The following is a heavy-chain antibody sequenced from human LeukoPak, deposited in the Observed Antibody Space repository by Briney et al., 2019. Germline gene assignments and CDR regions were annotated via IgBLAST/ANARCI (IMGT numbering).Heavy chain of an antibody. CDR3: ARDRHVVGATEAFDI. D-gene: IGHD1-26*01. CDR1: GYTFTSYY. V-gene: IGHV1-46*01. CDR2: INPSGGST. J-gene: IGHJ3*02. Sequence: GASVKVSCKASGYTFTSYYMHWVRQAPGQGLEWMGIINPSGGSTSYAQKFQGRVTMTRDTSTSTVYMELSSLRSEDTAVYYCARDRHVVGATEAFDIWGQGTMVTVSS.